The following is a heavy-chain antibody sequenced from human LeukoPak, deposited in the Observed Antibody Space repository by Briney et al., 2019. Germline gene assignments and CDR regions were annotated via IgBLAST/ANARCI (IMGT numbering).Heavy chain of an antibody. CDR1: GFTFRTYG. CDR2: ISGSGFGT. CDR3: AQDIRPGWTGSWIDH. V-gene: IGHV3-23*01. D-gene: IGHD1-26*01. J-gene: IGHJ4*02. Sequence: GGTLRLSCAASGFTFRTYGMSWVRQAPGKGLEWVSAISGSGFGTYYADSMKGRFTISRDNSKNTLYLQMNSLRTEDTALYYCAQDIRPGWTGSWIDHWGQGTLVTVSS.